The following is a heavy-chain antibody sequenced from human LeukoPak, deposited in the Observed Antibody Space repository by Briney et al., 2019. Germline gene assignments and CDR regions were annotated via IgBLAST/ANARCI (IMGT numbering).Heavy chain of an antibody. V-gene: IGHV4-31*03. D-gene: IGHD1-26*01. CDR1: GGSISSGGYY. Sequence: SETLSLTCTVSGGSISSGGYYWSWIRQHPGKGLEWIGYIYYSGSTYYNPSLKSRVTISVDTSKNQFSLKMSSVTAADTAVYYCARDSGSYPDYWGQGTLVTVSS. J-gene: IGHJ4*02. CDR3: ARDSGSYPDY. CDR2: IYYSGST.